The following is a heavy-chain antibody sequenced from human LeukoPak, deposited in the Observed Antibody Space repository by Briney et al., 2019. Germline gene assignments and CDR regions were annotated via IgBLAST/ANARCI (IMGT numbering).Heavy chain of an antibody. Sequence: GGPLRLSCAASELTFSAHWLPWVRKVPGKGLVYIAYIDNDGTNTNYADSVKGRFTISRDNAKNTLYLQMNSLRVEDTAVYYCVRDRPHNCFDPWGQGTLVTVSS. J-gene: IGHJ5*02. D-gene: IGHD6-6*01. CDR1: ELTFSAHW. CDR3: VRDRPHNCFDP. CDR2: IDNDGTNT. V-gene: IGHV3-74*01.